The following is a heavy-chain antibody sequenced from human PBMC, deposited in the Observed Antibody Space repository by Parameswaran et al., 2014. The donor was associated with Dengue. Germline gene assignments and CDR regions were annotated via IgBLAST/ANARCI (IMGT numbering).Heavy chain of an antibody. Sequence: QAGGSLRLSCAASGFTFSSYNMNWVRQVPGKGLEWVSYIIGSSSTIYYADSVKGRFTISRDNAKNSLYLQMNSLRAEDTAVYYCARDGTIRGGIVYYYGMDVWGQGTTVTVSS. D-gene: IGHD3-10*01. CDR2: IIGSSSTI. V-gene: IGHV3-48*01. CDR3: ARDGTIRGGIVYYYGMDV. J-gene: IGHJ6*02. CDR1: GFTFSSYN.